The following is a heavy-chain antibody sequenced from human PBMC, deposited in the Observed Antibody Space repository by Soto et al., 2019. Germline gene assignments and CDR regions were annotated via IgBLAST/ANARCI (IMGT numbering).Heavy chain of an antibody. Sequence: GESLKISCKGSGYNFAAYCIGWARLMPGKGLEWMGIVYPGDSDTRYGPSFQGQVTISVDRSISSAFLQWSSLKASDTAMYYCARLWTTGSQVDSWGQGTLVTVSS. V-gene: IGHV5-51*01. CDR3: ARLWTTGSQVDS. J-gene: IGHJ4*02. CDR2: VYPGDSDT. D-gene: IGHD1-1*01. CDR1: GYNFAAYC.